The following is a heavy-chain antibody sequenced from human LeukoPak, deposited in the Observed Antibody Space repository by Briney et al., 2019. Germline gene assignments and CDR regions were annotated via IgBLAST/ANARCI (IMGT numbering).Heavy chain of an antibody. D-gene: IGHD5-24*01. Sequence: GSLRLSCAASGFTVSSNYMNWVRQAPGKGLEWVSVIYSGGKTYYADSVTGRFTISRDNSKNKLYLQMNSLRAEDTGVYYCARALHSYSYYIAVWGKGTTVTVSS. V-gene: IGHV3-53*01. CDR1: GFTVSSNY. J-gene: IGHJ6*03. CDR3: ARALHSYSYYIAV. CDR2: IYSGGKT.